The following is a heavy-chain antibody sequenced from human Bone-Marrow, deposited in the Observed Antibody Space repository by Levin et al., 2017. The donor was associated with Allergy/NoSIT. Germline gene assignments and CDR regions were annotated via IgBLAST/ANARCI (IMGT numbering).Heavy chain of an antibody. CDR2: YHLQNGET. CDR1: GNTLRESS. V-gene: IGHV1-24*01. CDR3: AESSGSPYNWFDP. D-gene: IGHD3-22*01. J-gene: IGHJ5*02. Sequence: ASVKVSCRVSGNTLRESSIHWVRQAPGKGLEWIGGYHLQNGETVYAQTFQGRVTVTEDTSTDTAYMELNSLRSEDTAMYFCAESSGSPYNWFDPWGQGTLVTVSS.